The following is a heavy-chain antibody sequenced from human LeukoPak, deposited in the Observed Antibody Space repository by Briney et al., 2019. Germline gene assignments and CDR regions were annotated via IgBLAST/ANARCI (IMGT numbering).Heavy chain of an antibody. J-gene: IGHJ4*02. V-gene: IGHV4-39*01. CDR3: VSPRGFSYGYFDY. CDR1: GGSISSSIAY. CDR2: IYYSKNT. Sequence: KTSETLSLTCTVSGGSISSSIAYWGWIRQPPGKGLEWIGSIYYSKNTYYNPSLKSRVTISADTSKNQFSLTLGSVSATDTAVYYCVSPRGFSYGYFDYWGQGTLVTVSS. D-gene: IGHD5-18*01.